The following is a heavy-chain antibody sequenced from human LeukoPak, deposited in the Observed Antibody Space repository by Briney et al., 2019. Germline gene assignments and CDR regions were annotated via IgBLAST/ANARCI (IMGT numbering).Heavy chain of an antibody. V-gene: IGHV3-21*01. J-gene: IGHJ3*02. CDR3: ARASSKQLAGYLPDGFDI. Sequence: GGSLRLSCAVSGFTFSSYWMHWVRQAPGKGLEWVSSISSSGTYVYYADSVKGRFTISRDNAKNSLSLQMNSLRADDAAVYYCARASSKQLAGYLPDGFDIWGQGTMVTVSS. CDR2: ISSSGTYV. D-gene: IGHD3-9*01. CDR1: GFTFSSYW.